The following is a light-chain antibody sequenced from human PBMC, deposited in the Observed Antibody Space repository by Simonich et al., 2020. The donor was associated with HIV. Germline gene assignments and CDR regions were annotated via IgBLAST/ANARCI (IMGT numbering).Light chain of an antibody. CDR2: LGS. CDR1: QSLLSSNGLKY. J-gene: IGKJ4*01. V-gene: IGKV2-28*01. Sequence: DIVMTQSPLSLPVTPGEPASISCRSSQSLLSSNGLKYLDWYLQKPGQSPQLLIYLGSNRASGVPDRFSGRGSGTDFTLKISRVEAEDVGVYYCMQALQTPLTFGGGTKVEIK. CDR3: MQALQTPLT.